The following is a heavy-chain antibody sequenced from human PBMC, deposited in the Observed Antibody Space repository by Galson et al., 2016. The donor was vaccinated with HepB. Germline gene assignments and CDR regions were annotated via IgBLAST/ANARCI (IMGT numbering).Heavy chain of an antibody. J-gene: IGHJ6*02. CDR2: ISDSGSTR. Sequence: SLRLSCAASGFTFSSYAMNWVRQAPGRGLEWVSGISDSGSTRNYADSVKGRFTISRDNSENTLYLQMNSLRAEDTAIYFCAGGDHCTSTSCYEREYYYYGFDVCGRGTTVTVSS. V-gene: IGHV3-23*01. CDR3: AGGDHCTSTSCYEREYYYYGFDV. D-gene: IGHD2-2*01. CDR1: GFTFSSYA.